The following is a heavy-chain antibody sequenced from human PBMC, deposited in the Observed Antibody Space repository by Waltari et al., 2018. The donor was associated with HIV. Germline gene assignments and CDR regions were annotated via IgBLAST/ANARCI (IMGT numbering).Heavy chain of an antibody. CDR1: GYTFTSYD. J-gene: IGHJ5*02. CDR3: ARGRGRASARRVGYNWFDP. CDR2: MNPNRGNT. Sequence: QVQLVQSGAEVKKPGASVKVSCKASGYTFTSYDINWVRQATGQGLGWMGWMNPNRGNTGYAQKVQGRVTMTRNTSISTAYMELSILRSEDTAVYYCARGRGRASARRVGYNWFDPWGQGTLVTVSS. V-gene: IGHV1-8*01. D-gene: IGHD6-6*01.